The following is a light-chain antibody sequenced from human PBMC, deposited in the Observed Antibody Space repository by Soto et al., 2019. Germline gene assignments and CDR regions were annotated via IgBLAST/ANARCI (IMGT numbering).Light chain of an antibody. V-gene: IGLV2-11*01. Sequence: QSALTQPRSVSGSPGQSVTISCTGTSGDVGGYKYVSWYQQHPGKAPKLMIYDVSKRPSGVPDRFSGSKSGNTASLTISVLQAEDEADYYCCSYAGSYTNVFGIGTKLTVL. CDR1: SGDVGGYKY. CDR2: DVS. CDR3: CSYAGSYTNV. J-gene: IGLJ1*01.